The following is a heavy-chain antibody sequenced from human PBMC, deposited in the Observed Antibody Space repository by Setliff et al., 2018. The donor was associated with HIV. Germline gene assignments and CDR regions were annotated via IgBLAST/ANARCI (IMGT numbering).Heavy chain of an antibody. J-gene: IGHJ3*02. CDR1: GYNFTSHW. CDR3: ARFRYSGSYYVGDAFDI. V-gene: IGHV5-51*01. CDR2: IFPGDSDV. Sequence: GESLKISCKGSGYNFTSHWIGWVRQMPGRGLEWMAIIFPGDSDVRKSPSFQGQVTISADKSIDTAYLQWSSLKASDTAMYYCARFRYSGSYYVGDAFDIWGQGTMVTVSS. D-gene: IGHD1-26*01.